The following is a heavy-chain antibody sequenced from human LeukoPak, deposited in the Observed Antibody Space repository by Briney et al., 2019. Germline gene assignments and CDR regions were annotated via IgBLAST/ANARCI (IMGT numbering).Heavy chain of an antibody. CDR3: ARDLKMGYSSGRYSWGTGSSNDY. D-gene: IGHD6-19*01. CDR1: GFTFSNYG. V-gene: IGHV3-30*03. J-gene: IGHJ4*02. Sequence: GRSVRLSCAASGFTFSNYGMHWVRQAPGKGLEWVAVISYDGSNKNYADSVKGRFTISRDNSKNTLYLQMNSLRAEDTAVYYCARDLKMGYSSGRYSWGTGSSNDYWGQGTLVTVSS. CDR2: ISYDGSNK.